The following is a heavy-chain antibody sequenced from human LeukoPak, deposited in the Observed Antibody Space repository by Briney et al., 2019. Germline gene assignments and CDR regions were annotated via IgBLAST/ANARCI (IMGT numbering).Heavy chain of an antibody. J-gene: IGHJ4*02. CDR3: TTDLLFIVVVVAATDY. CDR1: GSTFSNAW. Sequence: PGGSLRLSCAASGSTFSNAWMSWVRQAPGKGLEWVGRIKSKTDGGTTDYAAPVKGRFTISRDDSKNTLYLQMNSLKTEDTAVYYCTTDLLFIVVVVAATDYWGQGTLVTVSS. CDR2: IKSKTDGGTT. V-gene: IGHV3-15*01. D-gene: IGHD2-15*01.